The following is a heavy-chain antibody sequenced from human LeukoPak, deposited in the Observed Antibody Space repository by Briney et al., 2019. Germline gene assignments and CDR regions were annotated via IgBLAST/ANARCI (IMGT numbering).Heavy chain of an antibody. CDR3: AKDAGITMIVVAGYFDY. CDR1: GFIFSSYA. Sequence: GGSLRLSCAASGFIFSSYAMSWVRQAPGKGLEWVSTISGSGGSTYYADSVKGRFTISRDNSKNTLYLQMNSLRAEDTAVYYCAKDAGITMIVVAGYFDYWGQGTLVTVSS. CDR2: ISGSGGST. V-gene: IGHV3-23*01. J-gene: IGHJ4*02. D-gene: IGHD3-22*01.